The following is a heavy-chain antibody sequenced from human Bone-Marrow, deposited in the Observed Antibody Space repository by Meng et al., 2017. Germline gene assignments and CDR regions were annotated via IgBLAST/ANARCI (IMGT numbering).Heavy chain of an antibody. V-gene: IGHV3-7*01. CDR3: ARDRGSGSYNALPGDY. D-gene: IGHD1-26*01. CDR2: IKQDGSEK. Sequence: GESLKISCAASRFTFSSYWMSWVRQAPGKGLEWVANIKQDGSEKHCVDSVKGRFTISRDNAKNSLYLQMNSLRVEDTAVYYCARDRGSGSYNALPGDYWGQGTLVTVSS. J-gene: IGHJ4*02. CDR1: RFTFSSYW.